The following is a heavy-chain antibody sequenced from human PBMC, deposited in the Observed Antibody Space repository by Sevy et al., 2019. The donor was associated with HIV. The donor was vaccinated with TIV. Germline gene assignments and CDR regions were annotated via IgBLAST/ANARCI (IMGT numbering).Heavy chain of an antibody. V-gene: IGHV4-38-2*02. CDR1: VYSISSGYL. Sequence: SETLSLTCTVSVYSISSGYLWGWIRQPPGKGLEWIGSVDHTGNTYYNPSLKSRVTTSVDTSKNQFSLRLSSVTAADMAVYYCANFGRLLIINGDAFDVWGQGTMVTVSS. CDR2: VDHTGNT. CDR3: ANFGRLLIINGDAFDV. D-gene: IGHD3-9*01. J-gene: IGHJ3*01.